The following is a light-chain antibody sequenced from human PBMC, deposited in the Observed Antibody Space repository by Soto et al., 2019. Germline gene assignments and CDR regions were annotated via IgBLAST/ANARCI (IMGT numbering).Light chain of an antibody. V-gene: IGKV3-15*01. CDR1: QGVRSN. CDR2: DAS. CDR3: QKYNGWPPN. Sequence: DIVMTHSPSTLSASLLYIATISFRSSQGVRSNLAWYQQKPGQAPRLLIYDASTRAPGIPSRFSGSGSGTKLTLTISSLQSDDFAVYHCQKYNGWPPNFGHGTRLEIK. J-gene: IGKJ5*01.